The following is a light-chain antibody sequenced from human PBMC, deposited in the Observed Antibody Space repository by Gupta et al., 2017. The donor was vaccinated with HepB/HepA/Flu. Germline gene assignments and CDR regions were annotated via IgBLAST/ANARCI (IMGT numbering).Light chain of an antibody. J-gene: IGKJ1*01. CDR2: GAS. Sequence: EIVLTQSPGTLSLSPGERATLSCRASQSVSSSYLAWYQQKPGQPPRLLIFGASTRATGIPDRFSGSGSGTDFTLTISRLEPEYFAVYFCQQYANSRTFGQGTKVEIK. CDR1: QSVSSSY. V-gene: IGKV3-20*01. CDR3: QQYANSRT.